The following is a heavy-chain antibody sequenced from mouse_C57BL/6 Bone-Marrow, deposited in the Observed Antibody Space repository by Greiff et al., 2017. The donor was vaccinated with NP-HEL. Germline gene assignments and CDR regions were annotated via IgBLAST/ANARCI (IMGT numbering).Heavy chain of an antibody. J-gene: IGHJ2*01. CDR3: ASLQLGQGFDY. V-gene: IGHV1-64*01. Sequence: QVQLQQPGAELVKPGASVKLSCKASGYTFTSYWMHWVKQRPGQGLEWIGMIPPNSGRTNYTEKFKSKATLTVDKTSSTAYMQHSSLTSEDSAVNDGASLQLGQGFDYWGQGTTLTVSS. D-gene: IGHD4-1*02. CDR1: GYTFTSYW. CDR2: IPPNSGRT.